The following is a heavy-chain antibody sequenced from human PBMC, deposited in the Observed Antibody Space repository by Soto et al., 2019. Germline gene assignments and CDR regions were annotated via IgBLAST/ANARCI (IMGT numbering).Heavy chain of an antibody. V-gene: IGHV4-31*03. D-gene: IGHD2-15*01. CDR3: ARNPIHEYCSGGSCSQDAFDI. J-gene: IGHJ3*02. CDR2: IYYSGST. CDR1: GGSISSGGYY. Sequence: QVQLQESGPGLVKPSQTLSLTCTVSGGSISSGGYYWSWIRQHPGKGLVWIGYIYYSGSTYYNPSLKSRVTISVDTSKNQISLKLSSVTAADTAVYYCARNPIHEYCSGGSCSQDAFDIWGQGTMVTVSS.